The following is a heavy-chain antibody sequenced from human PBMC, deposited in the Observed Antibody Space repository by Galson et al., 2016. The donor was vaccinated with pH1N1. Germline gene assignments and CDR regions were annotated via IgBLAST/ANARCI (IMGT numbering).Heavy chain of an antibody. D-gene: IGHD1-26*01. J-gene: IGHJ6*03. CDR2: ISGYNGDT. CDR1: GYTFTAYG. V-gene: IGHV1-18*01. Sequence: SVKVSCKAFGYTFTAYGISWVRQAPGQGLEWMGWISGYNGDTNYVQKFQGRVIMTTDTSTRTVYMELRSLRSDDTGVYYCVREMGGHSQHMDVWGKGTTVVVSS. CDR3: VREMGGHSQHMDV.